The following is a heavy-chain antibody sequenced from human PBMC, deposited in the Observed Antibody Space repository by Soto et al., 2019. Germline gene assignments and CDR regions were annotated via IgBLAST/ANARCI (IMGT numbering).Heavy chain of an antibody. D-gene: IGHD6-13*01. Sequence: SVKVSCKASGGTFSSYAISWVRQAPGQGLEWMGGIIPIFGTANYAQKFQGRVTITADESTSTAYMELSSLRSEDTAVYYCASETHSSSWPNWFDPWGQGTLVTRLL. CDR1: GGTFSSYA. J-gene: IGHJ5*02. V-gene: IGHV1-69*13. CDR3: ASETHSSSWPNWFDP. CDR2: IIPIFGTA.